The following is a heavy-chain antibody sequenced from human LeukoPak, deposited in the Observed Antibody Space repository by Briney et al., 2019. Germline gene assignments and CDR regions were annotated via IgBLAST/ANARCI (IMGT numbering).Heavy chain of an antibody. CDR1: GFTFSSYW. J-gene: IGHJ4*02. V-gene: IGHV3-7*05. Sequence: QPGGSLRLSCAPSGFTFSSYWMTWVRQAPGKGLEWVANIKQDGSEKYYVDSVKGRFTISRDNAKNSLHLQMNSLRAEDTAVYYCARVVAAVHIDYWGQGTLVTVSS. CDR2: IKQDGSEK. D-gene: IGHD6-13*01. CDR3: ARVVAAVHIDY.